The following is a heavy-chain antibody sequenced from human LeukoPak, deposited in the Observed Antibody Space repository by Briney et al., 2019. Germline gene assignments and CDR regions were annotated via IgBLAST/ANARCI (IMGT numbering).Heavy chain of an antibody. CDR1: GGSFSGYY. D-gene: IGHD2-21*01. CDR2: INHSGST. J-gene: IGHJ4*02. CDR3: ARTDYSVGYFDY. Sequence: RPSETLSLTCAVYGGSFSGYYWSWIRQPPGKGLEWIGEINHSGSTNYNPSLKSRVTISVDTSKNQFSLKLSSVTAADTAVYYCARTDYSVGYFDYWGQGTLVTVSS. V-gene: IGHV4-34*01.